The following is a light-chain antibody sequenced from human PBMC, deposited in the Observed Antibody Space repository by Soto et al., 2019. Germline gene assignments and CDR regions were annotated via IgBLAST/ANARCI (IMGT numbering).Light chain of an antibody. CDR3: AAWDDSLNVPV. V-gene: IGLV1-44*01. J-gene: IGLJ2*01. CDR2: NND. Sequence: QSVLTQPPSASGTPGQRVTISCSGTSSNIGSNSVSWYHHLPGTAPKLLMYNNDQRPSGVPDRFSGSKSDTSASLAISGLQSEDEADYYCAAWDDSLNVPVFGGWTKLTVL. CDR1: SSNIGSNS.